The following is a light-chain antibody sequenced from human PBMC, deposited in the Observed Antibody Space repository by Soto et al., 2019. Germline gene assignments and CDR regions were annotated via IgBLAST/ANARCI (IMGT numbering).Light chain of an antibody. V-gene: IGKV3-20*01. CDR3: QQYGESPIT. J-gene: IGKJ5*01. Sequence: EIVLTQSPGTLSLSPGERATLSCRASQSISRDLLAWYQQKPGQAPRLVVSGASNRAADFPDRFSGSGSGTDFTLTVTRLEPEDVAVYYCQQYGESPITFSQGTRLEIK. CDR1: QSISRDL. CDR2: GAS.